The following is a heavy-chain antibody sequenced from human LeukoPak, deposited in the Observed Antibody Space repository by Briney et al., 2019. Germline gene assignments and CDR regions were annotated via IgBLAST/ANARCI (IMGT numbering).Heavy chain of an antibody. CDR1: GFTFSSYS. CDR2: ITSRSSTI. V-gene: IGHV3-48*01. Sequence: GGSLRLSCAASGFTFSSYSMNWVRQAPGKGLGWVSYITSRSSTIHYADSVKGRFTISRDNAKNSLYLQMNSLRAEDTAVYYCARDQYYAFDYWGQGALVTVSS. D-gene: IGHD3-3*01. J-gene: IGHJ4*02. CDR3: ARDQYYAFDY.